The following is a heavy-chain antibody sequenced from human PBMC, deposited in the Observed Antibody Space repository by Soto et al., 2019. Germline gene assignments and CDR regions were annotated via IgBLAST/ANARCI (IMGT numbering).Heavy chain of an antibody. D-gene: IGHD2-15*01. CDR2: IYYSGST. CDR1: GGSISSSSYY. V-gene: IGHV4-39*01. J-gene: IGHJ4*02. Sequence: SETLSLTCTVSGGSISSSSYYWGWIRQPPGKGLEWIGSIYYSGSTYYNPSLKSRVTISVDTSKNQFSLKLSSVTAADTAVYYCARHALETLGYCSGGSCYQFDSWCQGNLLTVSS. CDR3: ARHALETLGYCSGGSCYQFDS.